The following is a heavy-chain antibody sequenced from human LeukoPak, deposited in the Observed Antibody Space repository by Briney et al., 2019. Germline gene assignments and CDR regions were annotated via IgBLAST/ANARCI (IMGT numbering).Heavy chain of an antibody. CDR1: GGSISSYY. Sequence: SETLSLTCTVSGGSISSYYWSWIRQPAGKGLEWIGSIYYSGSTYYNPSLKSRVTISVDTSKNQFSLKLSSVTAADTAVYYCARLGSHEVYYFDYWGQGTLVTVSS. CDR3: ARLGSHEVYYFDY. V-gene: IGHV4-59*05. D-gene: IGHD2-21*01. CDR2: IYYSGST. J-gene: IGHJ4*02.